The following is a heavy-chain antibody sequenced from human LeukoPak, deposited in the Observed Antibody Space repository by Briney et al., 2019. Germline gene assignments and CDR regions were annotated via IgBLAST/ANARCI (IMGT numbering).Heavy chain of an antibody. J-gene: IGHJ4*02. CDR2: INPNSGGT. V-gene: IGHV1-2*02. CDR1: GYTFTSYD. D-gene: IGHD7-27*01. Sequence: ASVKVSCKASGYTFTSYDINWVRQATGQGLEWMGWINPNSGGTNYAQKFQGRVTMTRDTSISTAYMELSRLRSDDTAVYYCARLGTIDYWGQGTLVTVSS. CDR3: ARLGTIDY.